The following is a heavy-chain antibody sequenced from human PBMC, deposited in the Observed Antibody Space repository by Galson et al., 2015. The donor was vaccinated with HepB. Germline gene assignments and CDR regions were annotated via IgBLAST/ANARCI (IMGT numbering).Heavy chain of an antibody. Sequence: QSGAEVKKPGESLKISCKGSGYSFSNFWIGWVRQMPGKGPEWMGIIYPGDSDTRYSPSFQGQVSISADKSISTAFLQWSSLKGSDTAVYYCARGVGGQRGGMDVWGQGTTVIVSS. D-gene: IGHD3-16*01. CDR3: ARGVGGQRGGMDV. CDR1: GYSFSNFW. J-gene: IGHJ6*02. CDR2: IYPGDSDT. V-gene: IGHV5-51*01.